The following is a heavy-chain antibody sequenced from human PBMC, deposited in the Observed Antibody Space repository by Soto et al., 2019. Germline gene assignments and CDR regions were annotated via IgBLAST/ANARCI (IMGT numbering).Heavy chain of an antibody. Sequence: ASVKVSCKASGGTFSSYSISWVLQAPGQGLEWMGGIIPIFGTANYAQKFQGRVTITADESTSTAYMELSSLRSEDTAVYYCARSYYGSGPTTSAFDYWGQGTLVTVSS. CDR1: GGTFSSYS. CDR2: IIPIFGTA. V-gene: IGHV1-69*13. J-gene: IGHJ4*02. D-gene: IGHD3-10*01. CDR3: ARSYYGSGPTTSAFDY.